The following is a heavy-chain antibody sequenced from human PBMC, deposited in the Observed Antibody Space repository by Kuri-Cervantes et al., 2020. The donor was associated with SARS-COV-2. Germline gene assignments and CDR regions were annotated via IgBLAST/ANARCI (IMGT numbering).Heavy chain of an antibody. V-gene: IGHV1-24*01. J-gene: IGHJ4*02. Sequence: ASVKVSCKASGSTFTSYGIHWVRQAPGKGLEWMGGFDPEDGETIYAQKFQGRVTMTEDTSTDTAYMELSSLRSEDTAVYYCATFPPELHCSGGSCYSGDYWGQGTLVTVSS. D-gene: IGHD2-15*01. CDR3: ATFPPELHCSGGSCYSGDY. CDR1: GSTFTSYG. CDR2: FDPEDGET.